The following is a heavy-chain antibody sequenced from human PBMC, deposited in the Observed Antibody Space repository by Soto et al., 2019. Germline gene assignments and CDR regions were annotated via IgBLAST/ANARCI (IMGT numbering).Heavy chain of an antibody. J-gene: IGHJ5*02. V-gene: IGHV3-21*01. CDR1: GFTFSSYS. Sequence: GGSLRLSCAASGFTFSSYSMNWVRQAPGKGLEWVSSISSSSSYIYYADSVKGRFTISRDNAKNSLYLQMNSLRAEDTAVYYCARGKNDFWSGSSNWFDPWGQGTLVTVSS. D-gene: IGHD3-3*01. CDR2: ISSSSSYI. CDR3: ARGKNDFWSGSSNWFDP.